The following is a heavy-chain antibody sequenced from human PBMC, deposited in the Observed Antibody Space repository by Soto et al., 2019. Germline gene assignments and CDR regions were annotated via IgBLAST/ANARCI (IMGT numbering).Heavy chain of an antibody. CDR3: AHRSPYRFSWHSAWFDA. V-gene: IGHV2-5*02. J-gene: IGHJ5*02. CDR2: IYWDDDK. D-gene: IGHD6-13*01. Sequence: SGPTLVHPTQTLTLTCSFSGFSLSSNGVGVGWIRQAPGKALEWLAFIYWDDDKRYSPSLKSRLSIIKDTSINQVFLIMTTVDPVDSSTYYCAHRSPYRFSWHSAWFDAWGQ. CDR1: GFSLSSNGVG.